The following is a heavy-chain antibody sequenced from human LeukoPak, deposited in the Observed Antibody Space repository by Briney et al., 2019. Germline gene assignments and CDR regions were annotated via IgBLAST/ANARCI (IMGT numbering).Heavy chain of an antibody. J-gene: IGHJ4*02. CDR1: GFTFSSYG. V-gene: IGHV3-30*18. CDR2: ILNDGNNK. CDR3: AEDLGSIQYHDY. D-gene: IGHD4-11*01. Sequence: QPGRSLRLSCAASGFTFSSYGMHWVRQAPGKGLEWVAVILNDGNNKYYADSVKGRFTISRDNSKNTLYLQMNSLRAEDTAVYYCAEDLGSIQYHDYWGQGTLVTVSS.